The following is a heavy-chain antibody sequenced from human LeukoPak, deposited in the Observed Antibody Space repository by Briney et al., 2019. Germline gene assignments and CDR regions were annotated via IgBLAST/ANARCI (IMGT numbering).Heavy chain of an antibody. V-gene: IGHV3-23*01. Sequence: GGSLRLSCTVSGFTVSSNSMSWVRQAPGKGLEWVSAISYSGDTTYYADSVKGRFTISRDNSKNSLYLQMHTLRAEDTAIYYCATLTVAGLDYWGQGTLVTVSS. D-gene: IGHD6-19*01. CDR1: GFTVSSNS. J-gene: IGHJ4*02. CDR2: ISYSGDTT. CDR3: ATLTVAGLDY.